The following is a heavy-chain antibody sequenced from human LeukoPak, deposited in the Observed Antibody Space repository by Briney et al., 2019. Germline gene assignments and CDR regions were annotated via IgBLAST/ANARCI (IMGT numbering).Heavy chain of an antibody. CDR2: ISSSGSTI. D-gene: IGHD3-3*01. Sequence: GGSLRLSCAASGFTFSSYEMNWVRQAPGKGLEWVSYISSSGSTIYYADSVKCRFTISRDNAKHSLYLQMNSLRAEDTAVYYCASSYYDFWSGYSLSYYFDYWGQGTLVTVSS. CDR3: ASSYYDFWSGYSLSYYFDY. CDR1: GFTFSSYE. V-gene: IGHV3-48*03. J-gene: IGHJ4*02.